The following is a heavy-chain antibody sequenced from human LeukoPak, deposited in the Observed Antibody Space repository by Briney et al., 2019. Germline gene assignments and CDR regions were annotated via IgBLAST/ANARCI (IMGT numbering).Heavy chain of an antibody. J-gene: IGHJ5*02. CDR3: ARGASGIQLWFFDP. CDR1: GFTFCSYW. V-gene: IGHV3-7*01. CDR2: IKQDGSEK. Sequence: GGSLRLSCAASGFTFCSYWMSWVRQAPGKGLEWVANIKQDGSEKYYVDSVKGRFTISRDNAKNSLFLQMNSLRAEDTAMYYCARGASGIQLWFFDPWGQGTLVSVSS. D-gene: IGHD5-18*01.